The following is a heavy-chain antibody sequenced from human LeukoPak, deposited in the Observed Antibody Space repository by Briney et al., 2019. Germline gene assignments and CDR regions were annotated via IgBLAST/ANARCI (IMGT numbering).Heavy chain of an antibody. CDR3: ARTHYYDYVWGSYRPGDAFDI. CDR2: IYPGDSDT. J-gene: IGHJ3*02. CDR1: GYSFTSYW. D-gene: IGHD3-16*02. Sequence: GESLKISCKGSGYSFTSYWIGWVRQTPGKGLEWMGIIYPGDSDTRYSPSFQGQVTISADKSISTAYLQWSSLKASDTAMYYCARTHYYDYVWGSYRPGDAFDIWGQGTMVTVSS. V-gene: IGHV5-51*01.